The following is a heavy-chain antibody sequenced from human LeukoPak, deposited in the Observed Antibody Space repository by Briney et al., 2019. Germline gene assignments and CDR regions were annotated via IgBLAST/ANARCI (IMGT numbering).Heavy chain of an antibody. J-gene: IGHJ5*02. Sequence: SETLSLTCTVSGGSISSGSYYWSWIRQPAGKGLEWIGRIYTSGSTNCNPSLKSRVTISVDTSKNQFSLKLSSVTAADTAVYYCARDLDGGNWFDPWGQGTLVTVSS. CDR1: GGSISSGSYY. V-gene: IGHV4-61*02. D-gene: IGHD2-15*01. CDR2: IYTSGST. CDR3: ARDLDGGNWFDP.